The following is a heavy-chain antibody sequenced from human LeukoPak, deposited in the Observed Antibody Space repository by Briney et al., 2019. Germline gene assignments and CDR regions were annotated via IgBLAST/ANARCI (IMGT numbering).Heavy chain of an antibody. D-gene: IGHD6-13*01. CDR1: GYSFTNYW. CDR3: ARTQDRIAARS. J-gene: IGHJ4*02. V-gene: IGHV5-51*01. Sequence: GESLKISCKGSGYSFTNYWIGWVRQMPGKGLEWMGIIYPRDSDTRYGPSFQGQVTISADKSIDTAYLQWSSLKASDTAIYYCARTQDRIAARSWGQGILVTVSS. CDR2: IYPRDSDT.